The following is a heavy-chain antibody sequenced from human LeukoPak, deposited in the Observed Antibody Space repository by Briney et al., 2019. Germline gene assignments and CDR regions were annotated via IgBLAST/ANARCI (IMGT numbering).Heavy chain of an antibody. D-gene: IGHD3-16*01. Sequence: GGSLRLSCAASGFTFSSYWMSWVRQAPGKGLEWVANIKQDGSEKYYVDSVKGRFTISRDNAKNSLYLQMSSLRAEDTAVYYCAGADDEGPNWFDPWGQGTLVTVSS. CDR1: GFTFSSYW. CDR3: AGADDEGPNWFDP. J-gene: IGHJ5*02. CDR2: IKQDGSEK. V-gene: IGHV3-7*01.